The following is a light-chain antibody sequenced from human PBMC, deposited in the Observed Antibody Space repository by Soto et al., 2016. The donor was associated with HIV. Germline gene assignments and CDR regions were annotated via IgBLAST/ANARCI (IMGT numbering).Light chain of an antibody. Sequence: MTQSPSSLSASVGDRVTITCQASQDISNYLNWYLQKPGQSPQLLIYLGSNRASGVPDRFSGAGSGTDFALKISRVEAEDVGIYYCMQSLQTYTFGQGTKLEI. V-gene: IGKV2-28*01. CDR1: QDISNY. CDR2: LGS. CDR3: MQSLQTYT. J-gene: IGKJ2*01.